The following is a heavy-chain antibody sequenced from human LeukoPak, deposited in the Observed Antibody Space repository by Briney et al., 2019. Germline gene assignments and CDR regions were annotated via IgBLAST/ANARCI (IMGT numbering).Heavy chain of an antibody. Sequence: PGGSLRLSCVASGFNVSTNYMSWVRQAPGKGLEWLSVMYTGGSTYYADSVKGRFIISRDNSKNTVYLQMDSLRAEDSAVYYFARALSLAFDIWGQGTMVTVS. J-gene: IGHJ3*02. D-gene: IGHD3-16*02. V-gene: IGHV3-66*01. CDR1: GFNVSTNY. CDR3: ARALSLAFDI. CDR2: MYTGGST.